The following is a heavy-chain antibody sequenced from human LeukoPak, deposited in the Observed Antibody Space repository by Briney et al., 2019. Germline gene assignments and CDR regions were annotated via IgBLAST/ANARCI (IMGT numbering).Heavy chain of an antibody. Sequence: AASVKVSCKASGYTFTSYGISWVRQAPGQGLEWMGWISAYNGNTNYAQKLQGRVTTTTDTSTSTAYMELRSLRSDDTAVYYCARDVYSGGWYCLDYWGQGTLVTVSS. CDR3: ARDVYSGGWYCLDY. J-gene: IGHJ4*02. D-gene: IGHD6-19*01. CDR2: ISAYNGNT. CDR1: GYTFTSYG. V-gene: IGHV1-18*01.